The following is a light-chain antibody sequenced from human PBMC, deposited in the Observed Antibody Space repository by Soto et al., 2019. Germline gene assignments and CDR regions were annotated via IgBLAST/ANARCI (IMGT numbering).Light chain of an antibody. Sequence: QSALTQPASVSGSPGQSITISCTGTGSDVGGYDYVSWYQHHPGKAPKVMIYEVTNRPSGVSNRFSGSKSGNTASLTISGLQAEDEADYYCCSYAGSSTVVFGGGTKLTVL. J-gene: IGLJ2*01. CDR2: EVT. CDR3: CSYAGSSTVV. V-gene: IGLV2-14*01. CDR1: GSDVGGYDY.